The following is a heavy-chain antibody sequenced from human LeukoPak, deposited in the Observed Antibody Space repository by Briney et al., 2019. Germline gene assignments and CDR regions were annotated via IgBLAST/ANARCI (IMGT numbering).Heavy chain of an antibody. Sequence: ASVKVSCKASGYSFTLSNVQWRRQAPGPQLEWMGWINPHSGGTNYAQKFQGRVTMTRHTSISTAYMELSRRRSDDTAVYYCARDGHFDNWGQGTLVTVS. V-gene: IGHV1-2*02. J-gene: IGHJ4*02. CDR3: ARDGHFDN. CDR2: INPHSGGT. CDR1: GYSFTLSN.